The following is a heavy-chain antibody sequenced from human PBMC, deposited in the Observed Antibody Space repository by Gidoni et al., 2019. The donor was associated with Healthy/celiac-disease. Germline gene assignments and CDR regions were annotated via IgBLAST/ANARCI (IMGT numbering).Heavy chain of an antibody. CDR3: AKEHIGEGAFDI. CDR1: GFTFSSYG. V-gene: IGHV3-30*18. D-gene: IGHD3-10*01. J-gene: IGHJ3*02. Sequence: QVQLVESGGGVVQPGRSLRLSCAASGFTFSSYGMHWVRQAPGKGLEWVAVISYDGSNKYYADSVKGRFTISRDNSKNTLYLQMNSLRAEDTAVYYCAKEHIGEGAFDIWGQGTMVTVSS. CDR2: ISYDGSNK.